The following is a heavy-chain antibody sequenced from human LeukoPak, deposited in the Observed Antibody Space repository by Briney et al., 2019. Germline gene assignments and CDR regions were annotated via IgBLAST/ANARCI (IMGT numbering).Heavy chain of an antibody. D-gene: IGHD5-18*01. Sequence: SETLSLTCIVSGGSISSYYWSWIRQPPGKGLEWIGYVYHSGSTNYNPSLKSRVTISVDTSKNQFSLKLSFVTAADTAVYYCARGGGYSYGHLDYWGQGTLVTVSS. V-gene: IGHV4-59*01. CDR1: GGSISSYY. CDR2: VYHSGST. J-gene: IGHJ4*02. CDR3: ARGGGYSYGHLDY.